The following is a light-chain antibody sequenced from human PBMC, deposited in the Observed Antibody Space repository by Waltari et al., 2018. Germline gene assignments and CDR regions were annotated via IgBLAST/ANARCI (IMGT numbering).Light chain of an antibody. CDR3: CSYAGTIPFV. CDR2: EVS. Sequence: QSALTQTASVSGSPGQSITISCTGTSSDIGSFNLVSWYQQHPGKAPKLMIYEVSQRPSGVSNRFSGSKYANTASLTISGLQAEDEADYYCCSYAGTIPFVFGTGTKVTVL. CDR1: SSDIGSFNL. V-gene: IGLV2-23*02. J-gene: IGLJ1*01.